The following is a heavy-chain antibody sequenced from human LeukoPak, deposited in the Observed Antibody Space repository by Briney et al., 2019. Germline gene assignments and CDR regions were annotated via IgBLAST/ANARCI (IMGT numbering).Heavy chain of an antibody. CDR1: GFTFSSYW. CDR3: ARGYYGSGSYYKGYFDN. CDR2: IKQDGSEK. J-gene: IGHJ4*02. V-gene: IGHV3-7*01. Sequence: GGSLRLSCAASGFTFSSYWMSWVRQAPGKGLEWVANIKQDGSEKYYVDSVRGRFTNSRDNAKNSLYLQMNSLRAEDTAVYYCARGYYGSGSYYKGYFDNWGQGTLVTVSS. D-gene: IGHD3-10*01.